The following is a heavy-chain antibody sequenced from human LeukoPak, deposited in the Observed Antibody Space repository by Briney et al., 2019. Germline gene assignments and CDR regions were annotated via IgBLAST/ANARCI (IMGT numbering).Heavy chain of an antibody. Sequence: ASVKVSCKASGGTFSSYAISWVRQAPGQGLEWMGGIIPIFGTANYAQKFQGRVTITADKSTSTAYMELSSLRSEDTAVYYCASASSVDIVATITGRYYYYMDVWGKGTTVTVSS. D-gene: IGHD5-12*01. CDR3: ASASSVDIVATITGRYYYYMDV. J-gene: IGHJ6*03. CDR2: IIPIFGTA. CDR1: GGTFSSYA. V-gene: IGHV1-69*06.